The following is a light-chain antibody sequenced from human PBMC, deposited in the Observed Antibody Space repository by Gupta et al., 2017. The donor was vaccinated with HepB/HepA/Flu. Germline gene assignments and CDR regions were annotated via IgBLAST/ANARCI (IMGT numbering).Light chain of an antibody. V-gene: IGKV1-27*01. J-gene: IGKJ4*01. Sequence: DIQMTQSPSSLSASVGDRVTITCRASQGISNYLAWFQQKPGKVPKLLIYAASTLHSGVPSRCRGSGSGTDFNINISSLQPEDVATYSCQKYNSPRSRSKVEQSPLTFGGGTMVEIK. CDR3: QKYNSPRSRSKVEQSPLT. CDR1: QGISNY. CDR2: AAS.